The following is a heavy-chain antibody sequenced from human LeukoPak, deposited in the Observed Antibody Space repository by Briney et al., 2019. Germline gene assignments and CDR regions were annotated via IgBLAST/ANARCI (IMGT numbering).Heavy chain of an antibody. CDR2: INPSGGST. Sequence: ASVKVSCKASGYTFTSYYMHWVRQAPGQGLEWMGIINPSGGSTSYAQKFQGRVTMTRDTATSTVYMELSSLRSEDTAVYYCARDPYSSSHGGYYGMDVWGQGTTVTVSS. CDR1: GYTFTSYY. V-gene: IGHV1-46*01. J-gene: IGHJ6*02. CDR3: ARDPYSSSHGGYYGMDV. D-gene: IGHD6-13*01.